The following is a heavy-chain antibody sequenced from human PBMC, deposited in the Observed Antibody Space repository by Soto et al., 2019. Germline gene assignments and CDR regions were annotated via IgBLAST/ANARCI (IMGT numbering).Heavy chain of an antibody. CDR2: FDGSVGHT. CDR1: GFSFSSYA. Sequence: GGSLRLSCAASGFSFSSYAVSWVRQAPGKGVEWVSVFDGSVGHTYYTNSVKGRFTISNDNSKNTLFLQMNSLTAEDTAVYFCATHLQYASAWTLHYWGQGTLVPVAS. J-gene: IGHJ4*02. D-gene: IGHD6-19*01. V-gene: IGHV3-23*01. CDR3: ATHLQYASAWTLHY.